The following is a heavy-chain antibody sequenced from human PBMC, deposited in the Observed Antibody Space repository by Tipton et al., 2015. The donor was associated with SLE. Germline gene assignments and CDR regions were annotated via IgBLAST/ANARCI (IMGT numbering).Heavy chain of an antibody. Sequence: SLRLSCAASGFTFSSYGMHWVRQAPGKGLEWVAFIRYDGSNKYYADSVKGRFTISRDNSKNTLYLQMNSLRAEDTAVYYCANNVKIYSGYDYLDYWGQGTLVTVSS. CDR1: GFTFSSYG. CDR3: ANNVKIYSGYDYLDY. J-gene: IGHJ4*02. CDR2: IRYDGSNK. D-gene: IGHD5-12*01. V-gene: IGHV3-30*02.